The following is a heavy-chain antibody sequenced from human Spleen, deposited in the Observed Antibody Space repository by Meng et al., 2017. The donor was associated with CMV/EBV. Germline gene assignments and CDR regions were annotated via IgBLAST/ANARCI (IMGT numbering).Heavy chain of an antibody. V-gene: IGHV4-4*02. CDR3: ARGAGGYWYFDL. Sequence: CAVSGGSISSNTWWGWVRQPPGKGLEWIGEIYHSGTTNYNPSLESRVTISVDKSKNQFSLKLRSVTAADTAVYYCARGAGGYWYFDLWGRGTLVTVSS. CDR1: GGSISSNTW. D-gene: IGHD3-16*01. CDR2: IYHSGTT. J-gene: IGHJ2*01.